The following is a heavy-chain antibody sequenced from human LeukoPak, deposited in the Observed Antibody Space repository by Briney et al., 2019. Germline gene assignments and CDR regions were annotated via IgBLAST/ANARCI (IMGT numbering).Heavy chain of an antibody. CDR1: GGSISSGGYY. V-gene: IGHV4-31*03. CDR3: ASARYSYGYYVGGIDY. CDR2: IYYSGST. D-gene: IGHD5-18*01. Sequence: SQTLSLTCTVSGGSISSGGYYWSWLRQHPGKGLEWIGYIYYSGSTYYNPSLKSRVTISVDTSKNQFSLKLSSVTAADTAVYYCASARYSYGYYVGGIDYWGQGTLVTVSS. J-gene: IGHJ4*02.